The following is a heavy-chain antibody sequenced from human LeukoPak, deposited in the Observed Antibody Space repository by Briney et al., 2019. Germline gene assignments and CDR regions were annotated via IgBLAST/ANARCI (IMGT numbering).Heavy chain of an antibody. V-gene: IGHV4-4*07. Sequence: SETLSLTCTASGGSISSYYWSWIRHPAGKGLEWIGRIYPSGSTNYNPSLKSRVTMSVDTSKNQFSLKLSSVTAADTAVYYCARERGRDWYFDLWGRGTLVTVSS. CDR2: IYPSGST. J-gene: IGHJ2*01. D-gene: IGHD3-10*01. CDR1: GGSISSYY. CDR3: ARERGRDWYFDL.